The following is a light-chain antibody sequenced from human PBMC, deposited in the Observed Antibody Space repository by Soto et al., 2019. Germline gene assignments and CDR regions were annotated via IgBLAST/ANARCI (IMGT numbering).Light chain of an antibody. CDR1: QSISNN. CDR3: QQYNNWWT. Sequence: EIVMTQSPATLSVSPGERATLSCRASQSISNNLAWYHQRPGQAPRLLIYGASTRATGIPARFSGSGSGTEFTLTISSLQAEYSAVYCCQQYNNWWTFGQGTRVEIK. J-gene: IGKJ1*01. CDR2: GAS. V-gene: IGKV3-15*01.